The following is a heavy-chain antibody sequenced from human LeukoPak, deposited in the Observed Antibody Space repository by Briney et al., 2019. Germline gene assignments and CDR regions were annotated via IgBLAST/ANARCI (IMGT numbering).Heavy chain of an antibody. V-gene: IGHV3-7*01. J-gene: IGHJ4*02. CDR3: ARDLAGHYYGSGSSFDY. D-gene: IGHD3-10*01. CDR2: IREDGSEK. CDR1: GFTFSNYW. Sequence: GGSLRLSCAASGFTFSNYWMSWVRQVPGKGLEWVANIREDGSEKYYVDSVKGQFTISRDNAKNSLFLQMDSLRAEDTAVYYCARDLAGHYYGSGSSFDYWGQGTLVTVS.